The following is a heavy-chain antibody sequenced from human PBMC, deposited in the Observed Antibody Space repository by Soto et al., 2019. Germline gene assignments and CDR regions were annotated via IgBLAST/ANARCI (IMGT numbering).Heavy chain of an antibody. CDR1: GGSISSGGYY. V-gene: IGHV4-31*03. D-gene: IGHD2-2*02. Sequence: SETLSLTCTVSGGSISSGGYYWSWIRQHPGKGLEWIGYIYYSGSTYYNPSLKSRVTISVDTSKNQFSLKLSSVTAADTAVYYCARDGTYCSSTSCYTSNWSDPWGQGTLVTVSS. CDR2: IYYSGST. J-gene: IGHJ5*02. CDR3: ARDGTYCSSTSCYTSNWSDP.